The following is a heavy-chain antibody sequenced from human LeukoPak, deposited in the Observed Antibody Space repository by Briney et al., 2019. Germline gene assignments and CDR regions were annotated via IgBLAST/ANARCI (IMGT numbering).Heavy chain of an antibody. CDR3: ARVGWEYQLLLVYYFDY. CDR1: GYSISSGYY. D-gene: IGHD2-2*01. CDR2: IYHSGST. J-gene: IGHJ4*02. Sequence: SETLSLTCTVSGYSISSGYYWGWIRQPPGKGLEWIGSIYHSGSTYYNPSLKSRVTISVDTSKNQFSLKLSSVTAADTAVYYCARVGWEYQLLLVYYFDYWGQGTLVTVSS. V-gene: IGHV4-38-2*02.